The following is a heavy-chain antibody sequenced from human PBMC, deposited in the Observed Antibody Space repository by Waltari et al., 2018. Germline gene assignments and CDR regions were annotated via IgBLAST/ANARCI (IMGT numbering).Heavy chain of an antibody. V-gene: IGHV1-2*02. CDR3: ARFDVDTAMVLDY. CDR1: GYTFTGYN. Sequence: QVQLVQSGAEVKKPGASVKVSCKASGYTFTGYNMHWVRQAPGQGLEWMGWINPNSGGKNYAQKFQGRVTMTRDTSISTAYMELSRLRSDDTAVYYCARFDVDTAMVLDYWGQGTLVTVSS. J-gene: IGHJ4*02. CDR2: INPNSGGK. D-gene: IGHD5-18*01.